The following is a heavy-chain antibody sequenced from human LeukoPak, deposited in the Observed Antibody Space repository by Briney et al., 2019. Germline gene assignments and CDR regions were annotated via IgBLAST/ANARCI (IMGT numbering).Heavy chain of an antibody. CDR1: GFTFSSYG. CDR3: AKERGTTTWLDY. J-gene: IGHJ4*02. D-gene: IGHD2-2*01. V-gene: IGHV3-30*18. CDR2: ISYDGSKK. Sequence: GRSLRLSCGASGFTFSSYGMHWVRQAPGKGLEWEAVISYDGSKKYYGDSVKGRFTISRDNSENRLYLQLNSLRPEDAAVYYCAKERGTTTWLDYWGQGILVTVSS.